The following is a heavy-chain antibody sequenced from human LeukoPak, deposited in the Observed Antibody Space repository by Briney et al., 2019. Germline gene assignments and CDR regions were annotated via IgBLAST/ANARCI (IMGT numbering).Heavy chain of an antibody. V-gene: IGHV3-9*01. Sequence: GRSLRLSCAASGFTFDDYAMQWVRQAPGEGLEWVSGISWNGGSIVYADSVKGRFTISRDNAKNSLYLQMNSLRAEDTALYYCAKDTYSTSLTGFDHWGQGTLVTVSS. J-gene: IGHJ4*02. CDR1: GFTFDDYA. D-gene: IGHD6-6*01. CDR3: AKDTYSTSLTGFDH. CDR2: ISWNGGSI.